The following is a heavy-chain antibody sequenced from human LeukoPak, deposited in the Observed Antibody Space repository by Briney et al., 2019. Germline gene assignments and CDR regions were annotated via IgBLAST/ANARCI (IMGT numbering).Heavy chain of an antibody. CDR1: GGSISSGSYY. CDR2: IYTSGST. Sequence: SQTLSLTCTVSGGSISSGSYYWSWIRQPAGKGLEWIGRIYTSGSTNYNPSLKSRVTISVDTSKNQFSLKLSSVTAADTAVYYCASSGRDGYNWGHWGQGTLVTVSS. J-gene: IGHJ4*02. D-gene: IGHD5-24*01. V-gene: IGHV4-61*02. CDR3: ASSGRDGYNWGH.